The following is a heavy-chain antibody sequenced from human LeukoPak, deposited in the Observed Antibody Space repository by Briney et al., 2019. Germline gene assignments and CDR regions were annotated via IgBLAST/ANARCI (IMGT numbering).Heavy chain of an antibody. V-gene: IGHV4-31*03. J-gene: IGHJ5*02. CDR2: IYYSGST. D-gene: IGHD2-15*01. Sequence: SETLSLTCTDSGGSISSGGYYWSWIRQHPGKGLEWIGYIYYSGSTYYNPSLKRRVTISVDTSKNQFSLKLSSVTAADTAVYYCAKQGGGYCSGGSCYWNWFDPWGQGTLVTVSS. CDR1: GGSISSGGYY. CDR3: AKQGGGYCSGGSCYWNWFDP.